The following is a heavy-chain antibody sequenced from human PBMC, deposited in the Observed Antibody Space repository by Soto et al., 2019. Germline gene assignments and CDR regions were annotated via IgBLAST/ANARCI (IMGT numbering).Heavy chain of an antibody. D-gene: IGHD1-1*01. CDR2: ISSSSSYI. J-gene: IGHJ4*02. CDR1: GFTFSSYS. Sequence: GGSLRLPCAASGFTFSSYSMNWVRQAPGKGLEWVSSISSSSSYIYYADSVKGRFTISRDNAKNLLYLQMNSLRAEDTAVYYYARGADGYNRNDDRWGQRTLVTVSS. CDR3: ARGADGYNRNDDR. V-gene: IGHV3-21*01.